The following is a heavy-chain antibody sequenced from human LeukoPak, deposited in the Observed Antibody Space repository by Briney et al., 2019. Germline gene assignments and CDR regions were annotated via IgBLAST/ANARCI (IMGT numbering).Heavy chain of an antibody. CDR3: ARAAYDSSGYYIDY. V-gene: IGHV4-59*01. J-gene: IGHJ4*02. Sequence: PSETLSLTCTVSGGSISSYYWSWIRQPPGKGLEWIVYIYYSGSTNYNPSLKSRVTISVDTSKNQFTLKLSVVTAADTVVYYCARAAYDSSGYYIDYWGQGTLVTVSS. D-gene: IGHD3-22*01. CDR1: GGSISSYY. CDR2: IYYSGST.